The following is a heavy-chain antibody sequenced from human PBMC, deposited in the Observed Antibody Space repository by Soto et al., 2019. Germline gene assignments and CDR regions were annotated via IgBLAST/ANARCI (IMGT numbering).Heavy chain of an antibody. V-gene: IGHV1-46*01. D-gene: IGHD3-3*01. J-gene: IGHJ5*02. CDR2: INPHGGSR. CDR1: GDTFTSYY. CDR3: ARSSGGNFGIIIEGSNWFDP. Sequence: QVQLVQSGAEVKRPGASVKVSCKAPGDTFTSYYLNWVRQAPGQGLEWMGVINPHGGSRKYAQKFQGRITMTRDTTRSTVYMELSSLRSDDTAIYYCARSSGGNFGIIIEGSNWFDPWGQGTLVTVSS.